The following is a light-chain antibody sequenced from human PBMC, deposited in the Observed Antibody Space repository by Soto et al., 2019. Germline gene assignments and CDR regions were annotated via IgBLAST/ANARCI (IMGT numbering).Light chain of an antibody. V-gene: IGKV1-5*01. CDR1: QRISTW. CDR2: DAS. J-gene: IGKJ4*01. CDR3: QQSYSVPLT. Sequence: DIQMTQSPSTLSASVGDGVTITCRASQRISTWLAWYQQKPGKAPKLLISDASSLETGVPSRFTGSGSGTDFTLTITTLQPEDFATFYCQQSYSVPLTFGGGTKVEIK.